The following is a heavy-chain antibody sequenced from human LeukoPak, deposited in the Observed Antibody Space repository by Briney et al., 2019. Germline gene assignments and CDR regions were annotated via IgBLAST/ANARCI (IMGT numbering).Heavy chain of an antibody. Sequence: SVKVSCKASGGTFSSYAISWVRQAPGQGLEWMGGIIPIFGTANYAQKFQGRVTITADESTSTAYMELSSLRSEDAAVYYCARSIVDCSGGSCYSHYFDYWGQGTLVTVSS. CDR2: IIPIFGTA. V-gene: IGHV1-69*13. D-gene: IGHD2-15*01. CDR1: GGTFSSYA. CDR3: ARSIVDCSGGSCYSHYFDY. J-gene: IGHJ4*02.